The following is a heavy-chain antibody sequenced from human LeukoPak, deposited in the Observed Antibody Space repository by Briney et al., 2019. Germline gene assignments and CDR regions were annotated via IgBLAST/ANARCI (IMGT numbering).Heavy chain of an antibody. CDR1: GFTFSGNA. CDR2: ISYDGSNK. V-gene: IGHV3-30*04. D-gene: IGHD3-22*01. Sequence: PGGPLSLPCAASGFTFSGNAITWVGQAQAKGLEWVAVISYDGSNKYYADSVKGRFTISRDNSKNTLYLQMNSLRAEDTAVYYCAKGYSSSGLDYWGQGTLVTVSS. CDR3: AKGYSSSGLDY. J-gene: IGHJ4*02.